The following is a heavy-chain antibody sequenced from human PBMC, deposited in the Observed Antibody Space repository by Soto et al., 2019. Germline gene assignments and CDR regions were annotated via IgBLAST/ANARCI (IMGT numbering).Heavy chain of an antibody. CDR1: CGSISSSSYY. CDR2: IYYSGST. Sequence: ASETLSLTCTVSCGSISSSSYYWGWIRQPPGKGLEWIGSIYYSGSTYYNPSLKSRVTISVDTSKNQFSLKLSSVTAADTAVYYCAREAKYYYDSSGLWYFDYWGQGKLVTGSS. V-gene: IGHV4-39*01. J-gene: IGHJ4*02. D-gene: IGHD3-22*01. CDR3: AREAKYYYDSSGLWYFDY.